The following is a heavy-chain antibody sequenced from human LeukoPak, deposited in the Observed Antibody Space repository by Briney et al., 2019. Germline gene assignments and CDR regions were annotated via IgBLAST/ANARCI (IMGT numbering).Heavy chain of an antibody. D-gene: IGHD1-26*01. CDR3: ARHVHGSYFEGGYYYMDV. Sequence: PSETLSPTCTVSGGSISSSSYYWGWIRQPPGKGLEWIGSIYYSGSTHYNPSPKSRVTISVDTSKNQFPLKLSSVTAADTAVYYCARHVHGSYFEGGYYYMDVWGKGTTVTVSS. V-gene: IGHV4-39*06. J-gene: IGHJ6*03. CDR1: GGSISSSSYY. CDR2: IYYSGST.